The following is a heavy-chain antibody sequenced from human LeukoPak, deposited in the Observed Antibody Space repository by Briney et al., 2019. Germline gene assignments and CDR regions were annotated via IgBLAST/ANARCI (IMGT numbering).Heavy chain of an antibody. CDR3: AREVAGQGDY. CDR1: GGSISSGGYY. J-gene: IGHJ4*02. V-gene: IGHV4-30-2*01. Sequence: SQTLSLTCTVSGGSISSGGYYWSWIRQPPGKGLEWIGYIYHSGSTYYNPSLKSRVTISVDRSKNQFSLKLSSVTAADTAVYYCAREVAGQGDYWGQGTLVTVSS. CDR2: IYHSGST.